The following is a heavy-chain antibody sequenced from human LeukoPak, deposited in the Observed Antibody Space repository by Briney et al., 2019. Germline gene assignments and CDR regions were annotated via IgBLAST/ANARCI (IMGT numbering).Heavy chain of an antibody. CDR2: IKQDGSEK. CDR1: GFTFSSYW. Sequence: GGSLRLSCAASGFTFSSYWMSWVRQAPGKGLEWVANIKQDGSEKYYVDSVKGRFTISRDNAKNSLYLQMNGLRAEDTAVYYCARDISGSYSSDAFDIWGQGTMVTVSS. CDR3: ARDISGSYSSDAFDI. J-gene: IGHJ3*02. V-gene: IGHV3-7*04. D-gene: IGHD1-26*01.